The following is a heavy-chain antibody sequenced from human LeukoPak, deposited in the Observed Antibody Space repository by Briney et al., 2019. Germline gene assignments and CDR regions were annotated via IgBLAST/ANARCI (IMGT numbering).Heavy chain of an antibody. CDR1: GASISSTSYY. J-gene: IGHJ4*02. V-gene: IGHV4-39*01. Sequence: SGTLSLTCTVSGASISSTSYYWGWIRQPPGKGLEWIGSTYYRGTTYYNPSLKSRVTISVDTSKNQFSLKLSSVTAADTAVYYCARPYGSGSYFDYWGQGTLVTVSS. CDR3: ARPYGSGSYFDY. D-gene: IGHD3-10*01. CDR2: TYYRGTT.